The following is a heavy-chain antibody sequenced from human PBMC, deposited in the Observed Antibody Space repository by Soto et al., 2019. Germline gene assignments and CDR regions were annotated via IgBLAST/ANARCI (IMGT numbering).Heavy chain of an antibody. CDR3: ARPPGYISDWYYFDL. J-gene: IGHJ4*02. D-gene: IGHD3-9*01. V-gene: IGHV1-2*02. CDR1: GYSFIDYY. CDR2: ISPKSAGT. Sequence: QVQLVQSGAEVKKPGASVKVSCEASGYSFIDYYIHWVRQAPGQGFEWMGRISPKSAGTDYAKKFEDRVTLTWDTSLNTAYMELSSLKSDDTAVYYCARPPGYISDWYYFDLGGQGTRVTVSS.